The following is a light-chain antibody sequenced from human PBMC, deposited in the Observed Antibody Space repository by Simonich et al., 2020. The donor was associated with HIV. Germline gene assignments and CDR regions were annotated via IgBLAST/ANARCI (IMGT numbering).Light chain of an antibody. CDR3: QQANSFPRT. CDR1: HTIANY. V-gene: IGKV1-12*01. J-gene: IGKJ4*01. CDR2: AAS. Sequence: DIQLTQSPSSLSDSVVNRVTITCWASHTIANYLNWYQQKPGTAPKLLINAASSLQRGVPSRFSGSGSGTDCTLTISSLQPEDFATYYCQQANSFPRTFGGGTKVEIK.